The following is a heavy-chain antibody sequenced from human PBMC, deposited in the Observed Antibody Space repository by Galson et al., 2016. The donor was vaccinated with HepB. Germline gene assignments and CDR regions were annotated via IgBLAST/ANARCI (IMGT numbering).Heavy chain of an antibody. CDR3: AKDVDAYFVVAASDC. CDR2: ISATTDTT. CDR1: GFTFSNYA. D-gene: IGHD2-15*01. J-gene: IGHJ4*02. Sequence: SLRLSCAASGFTFSNYAMSWVRQAPGKGLEWVSAISATTDTTYYTDSVKGRFTISRDNSKNALYLQMNSLRAEDTAVYFCAKDVDAYFVVAASDCWGQGTLVTVSS. V-gene: IGHV3-23*01.